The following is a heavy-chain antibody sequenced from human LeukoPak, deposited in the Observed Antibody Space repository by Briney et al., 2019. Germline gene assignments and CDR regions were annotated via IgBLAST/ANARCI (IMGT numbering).Heavy chain of an antibody. CDR1: GGSISSYY. Sequence: SETLSLTCTVSGGSISSYYWSWIRQPAGKGLEWIGRIYTSGSTNYNPSLKSRVTISLDTSKNQFSLKLSSATAADTAVYYCARALRGSGWSHAYYFDYWGQGTLVTVSS. CDR3: ARALRGSGWSHAYYFDY. D-gene: IGHD6-19*01. J-gene: IGHJ4*02. CDR2: IYTSGST. V-gene: IGHV4-4*07.